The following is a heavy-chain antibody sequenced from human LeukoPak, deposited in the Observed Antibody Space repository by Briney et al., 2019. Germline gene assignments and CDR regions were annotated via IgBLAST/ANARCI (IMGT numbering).Heavy chain of an antibody. D-gene: IGHD4-17*01. Sequence: PSETLSLTCTVSGGSISSYYWSWIRQPPGKGLEWIGYIHYSGSTNYNLSLKSRVTISVDTSKNQFSLKLSSVTAADTAVYYCARGHDYGDYVMGYWGQGTLVTVSS. V-gene: IGHV4-59*01. J-gene: IGHJ4*02. CDR2: IHYSGST. CDR1: GGSISSYY. CDR3: ARGHDYGDYVMGY.